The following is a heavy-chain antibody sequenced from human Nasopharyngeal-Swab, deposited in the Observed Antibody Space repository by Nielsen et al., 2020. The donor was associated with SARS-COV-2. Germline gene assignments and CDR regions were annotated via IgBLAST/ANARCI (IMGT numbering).Heavy chain of an antibody. Sequence: ASVKVSCKASGYTFTSYGISWVRQAPGQGLEWMGWISAYNGNTNYAQKFQGRVTMTRDTSISTAYMELSRLRSDDTAVYYCASTPWGTTPDYWGQGTLVTVSS. V-gene: IGHV1-18*01. J-gene: IGHJ4*02. CDR3: ASTPWGTTPDY. D-gene: IGHD3-16*01. CDR1: GYTFTSYG. CDR2: ISAYNGNT.